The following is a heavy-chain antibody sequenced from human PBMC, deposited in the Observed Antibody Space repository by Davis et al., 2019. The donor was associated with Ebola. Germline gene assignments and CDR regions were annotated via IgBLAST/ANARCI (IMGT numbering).Heavy chain of an antibody. J-gene: IGHJ4*02. CDR3: ARASSSSCFDY. CDR1: GGSFSGYY. CDR2: INHSGST. Sequence: MPGGSLRLSCAVYGGSFSGYYWSWIRQPPGKGLEWIGEINHSGSTNYNPSLKSRVTISVDTSKNQFTRKLSSVTAADTAVYYCARASSSSCFDYWGQGTLVTVSS. D-gene: IGHD6-13*01. V-gene: IGHV4-34*01.